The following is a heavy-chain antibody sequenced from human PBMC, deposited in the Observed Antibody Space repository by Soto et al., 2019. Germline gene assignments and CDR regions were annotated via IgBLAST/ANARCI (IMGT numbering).Heavy chain of an antibody. CDR2: IKQDGSEK. D-gene: IGHD2-21*01. CDR1: GFTFSSYW. J-gene: IGHJ6*02. V-gene: IGHV3-7*03. CDR3: ARDSGWKLFHYYYGMDV. Sequence: PGGSLRLSCAASGFTFSSYWMRWVRQAPGKGLEWVANIKQDGSEKYYVDSVKGRFTISRDNAKNSLYLQMNRLRAEDTAVYYCARDSGWKLFHYYYGMDVWGQGTTVTVSS.